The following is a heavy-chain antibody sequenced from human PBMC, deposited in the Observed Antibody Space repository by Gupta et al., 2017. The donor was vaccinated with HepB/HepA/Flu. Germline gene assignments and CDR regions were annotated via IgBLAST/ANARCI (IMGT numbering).Heavy chain of an antibody. V-gene: IGHV3-33*01. Sequence: QVQLVESGGGVVQPGRSLRLSCAASGFTFSSYGMHWVRQAPGKGLEWVAVIWYDGSNKYYADSVKGRFTISRDNSKNTLYLQMNSLRAEXTAVYYCAXDLGIAAAGSLDYWGQGTLVTVSS. J-gene: IGHJ4*02. CDR2: IWYDGSNK. CDR1: GFTFSSYG. CDR3: AXDLGIAAAGSLDY. D-gene: IGHD6-13*01.